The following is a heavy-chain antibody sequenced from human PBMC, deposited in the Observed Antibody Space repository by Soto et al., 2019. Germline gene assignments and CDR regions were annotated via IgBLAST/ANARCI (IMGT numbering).Heavy chain of an antibody. V-gene: IGHV3-7*05. Sequence: GGSLRLSCVASGFTFSSYWMRWVRQAPGKGRECVANIKQDGSEKNYVDSVKGRFTISRDNAKNSLYVQMNSLRAEDTAVYYCAGGSWNDFDYWGQGTLVTVPQ. D-gene: IGHD1-1*01. J-gene: IGHJ4*02. CDR1: GFTFSSYW. CDR3: AGGSWNDFDY. CDR2: IKQDGSEK.